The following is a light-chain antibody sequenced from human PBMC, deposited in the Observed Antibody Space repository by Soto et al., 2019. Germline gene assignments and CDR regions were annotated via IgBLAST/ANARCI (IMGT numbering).Light chain of an antibody. Sequence: ETLMTQSPATLSVPPGERATLSCRASQSVNNNLAWYQQKLGQAPRLLIYGASSRATGIPDRFSGSGSGTDFTLTISRLEPEDFAVYYCQQYGSSPRTFGQGTKVDIK. CDR1: QSVNNN. V-gene: IGKV3-20*01. CDR3: QQYGSSPRT. CDR2: GAS. J-gene: IGKJ1*01.